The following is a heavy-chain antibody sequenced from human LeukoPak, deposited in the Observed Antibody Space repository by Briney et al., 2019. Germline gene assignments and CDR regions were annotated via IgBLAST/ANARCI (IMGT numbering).Heavy chain of an antibody. CDR1: GFTFSSYW. CDR3: APANYGDFVLVS. Sequence: TGGSLRLSCAASGFTFSSYWMTWVHQAPGKGLEWVANINQDGSEKYYVDSVKGRFTISRDNPKNSLYLQMNSLRAEDTAVYYCAPANYGDFVLVSWGQGTLVTVSS. CDR2: INQDGSEK. V-gene: IGHV3-7*03. D-gene: IGHD4-17*01. J-gene: IGHJ5*02.